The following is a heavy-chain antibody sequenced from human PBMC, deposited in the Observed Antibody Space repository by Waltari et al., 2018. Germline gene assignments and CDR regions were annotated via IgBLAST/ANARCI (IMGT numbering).Heavy chain of an antibody. CDR2: IKQDGSEK. CDR3: ARGDFYCSGGSCYPAI. Sequence: AASGFTFSSSWMSWVRQAPGKGLEWVANIKQDGSEKYYVDSVKGRFTSSRDNAKNSLYLQMNSLRAEDTAVYYCARGDFYCSGGSCYPAIWGQGTLVTVSS. J-gene: IGHJ4*02. CDR1: GFTFSSSW. D-gene: IGHD2-15*01. V-gene: IGHV3-7*01.